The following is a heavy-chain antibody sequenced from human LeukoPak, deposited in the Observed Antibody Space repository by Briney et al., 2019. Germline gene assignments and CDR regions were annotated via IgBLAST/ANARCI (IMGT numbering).Heavy chain of an antibody. V-gene: IGHV3-74*01. CDR3: ARIGYCSGGSCYPHFDY. J-gene: IGHJ4*02. D-gene: IGHD2-15*01. CDR2: INSDGSST. CDR1: GFTFSSYW. Sequence: GGSLRLSCAASGFTFSSYWMHWVRQAPGKGLVWVSRINSDGSSTSYADSVKGRSTISRDNAKNTLYLQMNSLRAEDTAVYYCARIGYCSGGSCYPHFDYWGQGTLVTVSS.